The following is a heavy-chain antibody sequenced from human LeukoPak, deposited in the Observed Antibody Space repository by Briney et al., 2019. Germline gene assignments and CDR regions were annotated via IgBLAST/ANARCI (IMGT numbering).Heavy chain of an antibody. Sequence: GGSLRLSCIASGFTFDDHGMSWVRQAPGKGLEWVSNINWNGGSTGYVDSVKGRFTISRDNGKNSLYLQMNSLRTEDTALYYCAKDRGYSYGRGLYYFDYWGQGTLVTVSS. CDR1: GFTFDDHG. CDR2: INWNGGST. J-gene: IGHJ4*02. CDR3: AKDRGYSYGRGLYYFDY. V-gene: IGHV3-20*04. D-gene: IGHD5-18*01.